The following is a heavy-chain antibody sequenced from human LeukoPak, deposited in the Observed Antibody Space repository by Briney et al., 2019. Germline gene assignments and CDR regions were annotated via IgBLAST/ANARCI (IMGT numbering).Heavy chain of an antibody. CDR1: GFTFSSYA. CDR2: ISGSGGST. V-gene: IGHV3-23*01. J-gene: IGHJ4*02. CDR3: AKDLEWEPYYFDY. D-gene: IGHD1-26*01. Sequence: GGPLRLSCAASGFTFSSYAMSWVRQAPGKGLEWVSAISGSGGSTYYADSVKGRFTISGDNSKNTLYLQMNSLRAEDTAVYYCAKDLEWEPYYFDYWGQGTLVTVSS.